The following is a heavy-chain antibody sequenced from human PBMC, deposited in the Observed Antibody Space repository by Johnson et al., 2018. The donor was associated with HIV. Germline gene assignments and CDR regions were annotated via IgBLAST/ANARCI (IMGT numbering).Heavy chain of an antibody. CDR2: ISYDGSNK. V-gene: IGHV3-30-3*01. D-gene: IGHD6-6*01. CDR3: ARLECSSVSPLLGAFDI. CDR1: GFTFSSYA. Sequence: QVQLVESGGGVVQPGRSLRLSCAASGFTFSSYAMHWVRQAPGKGLEWVAVISYDGSNKYYADSVKGRFTISRDNSKNTLYLQMNSLRAEDTALYCCARLECSSVSPLLGAFDIWGRGTMVTVSS. J-gene: IGHJ3*02.